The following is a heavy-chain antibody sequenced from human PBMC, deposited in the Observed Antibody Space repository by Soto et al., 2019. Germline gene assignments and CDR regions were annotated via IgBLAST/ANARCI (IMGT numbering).Heavy chain of an antibody. CDR2: ISANNGNT. D-gene: IGHD4-17*01. CDR3: ALANDYGDVQPFGY. CDR1: GYTFTRYG. J-gene: IGHJ4*02. Sequence: ASVKVSCKASGYTFTRYGFSWVRQAPGQGLEWMGWISANNGNTNYVQKLQGRVSMTTDTSTSTAYMELRSLRSEDTAVYYCALANDYGDVQPFGYWGQGTLVTVS. V-gene: IGHV1-18*01.